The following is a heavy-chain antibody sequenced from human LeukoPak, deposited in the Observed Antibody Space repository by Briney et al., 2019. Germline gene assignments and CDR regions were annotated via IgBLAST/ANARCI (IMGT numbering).Heavy chain of an antibody. CDR1: GFTFSSYW. J-gene: IGHJ4*02. CDR2: IKQDGSEK. V-gene: IGHV3-7*01. CDR3: ARDLRGYSYGYSSFVDY. D-gene: IGHD5-18*01. Sequence: GGSPRLSCAASGFTFSSYWMSWVRQAPGKGLEWVANIKQDGSEKYYVDSVKGRFTISRDNAKNSLYLQMNSLRAEDTAVYYCARDLRGYSYGYSSFVDYWGQGTLVTVSS.